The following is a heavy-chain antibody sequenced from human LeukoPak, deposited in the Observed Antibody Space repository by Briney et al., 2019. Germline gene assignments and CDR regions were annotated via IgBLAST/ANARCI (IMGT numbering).Heavy chain of an antibody. CDR1: GVSITSGSYY. D-gene: IGHD3-16*01. J-gene: IGHJ4*02. CDR2: VHSSGDI. V-gene: IGHV4-61*02. CDR3: ARGASPKDAVFFDY. Sequence: PSETLSLTCSVSGVSITSGSYYWGGLRQSAGRGLEWIVRVHSSGDIYHNAAFRSRPAVSGDASKNQFSLQLNSVTAADTAVYYCARGASPKDAVFFDYWGQGALITVSS.